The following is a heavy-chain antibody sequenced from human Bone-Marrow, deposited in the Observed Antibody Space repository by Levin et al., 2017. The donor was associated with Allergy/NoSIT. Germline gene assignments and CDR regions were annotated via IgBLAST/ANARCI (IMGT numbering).Heavy chain of an antibody. CDR1: GYVFTDHN. J-gene: IGHJ4*02. CDR2: LNPNSGAT. CDR3: ARQYTNNWRICDY. D-gene: IGHD3-3*01. V-gene: IGHV1-2*02. Sequence: ASVKVSCRASGYVFTDHNIHWVRQAPGQGLEWMGWLNPNSGATNYARRFQGRVTMTRDTSTSTAYMDLSSLTPDDTAVFYCARQYTNNWRICDYWGQGTLVSVSS.